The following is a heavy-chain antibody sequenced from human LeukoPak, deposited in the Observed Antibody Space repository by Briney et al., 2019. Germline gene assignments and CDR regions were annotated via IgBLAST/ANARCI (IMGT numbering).Heavy chain of an antibody. J-gene: IGHJ6*03. Sequence: PSETLSLTCTVSGGSISSSSYYWGWIRQPPGRGLEWIGSIYYSGSTYYNPSLKCRGTISVDTSKNQFSLKLSSVTAADTAVYYCARHMVGATEDHYYYYYYMDVWGKGTTVTVSS. CDR1: GGSISSSSYY. CDR2: IYYSGST. V-gene: IGHV4-39*01. D-gene: IGHD1-26*01. CDR3: ARHMVGATEDHYYYYYYMDV.